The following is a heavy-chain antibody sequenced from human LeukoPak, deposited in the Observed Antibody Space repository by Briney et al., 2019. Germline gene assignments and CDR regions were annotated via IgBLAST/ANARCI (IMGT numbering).Heavy chain of an antibody. D-gene: IGHD2-15*01. Sequence: TGGSLRLSCAASGFTFSSYSMNWVRQAPGKGLEWVSSIFPSGGEIHYADSVRGRFTISRDNAKNTLFLQMNSLRAEDTAVYYCSRGYSGGFDYWGQGTLVTVSS. CDR3: SRGYSGGFDY. CDR1: GFTFSSYS. J-gene: IGHJ4*02. V-gene: IGHV3-21*01. CDR2: IFPSGGEI.